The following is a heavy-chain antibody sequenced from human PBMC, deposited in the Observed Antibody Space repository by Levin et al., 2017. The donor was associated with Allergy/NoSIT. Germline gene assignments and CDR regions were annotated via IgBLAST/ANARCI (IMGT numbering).Heavy chain of an antibody. D-gene: IGHD5-18*01. J-gene: IGHJ4*02. CDR3: ARAQGDTTMVVLDY. CDR2: ISYDGNSK. V-gene: IGHV3-30-3*01. Sequence: GESLKISCAASGFTFTSYAMHWVRQAPGKGLEWVAVISYDGNSKYYADSVKGRFTISRDNSKNTLYLQMNSLRAEDAAVYYCARAQGDTTMVVLDYWGQGILVTVSS. CDR1: GFTFTSYA.